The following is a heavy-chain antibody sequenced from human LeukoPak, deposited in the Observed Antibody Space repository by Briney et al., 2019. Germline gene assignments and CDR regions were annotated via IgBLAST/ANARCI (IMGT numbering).Heavy chain of an antibody. V-gene: IGHV4-4*02. CDR2: IHHIGTT. D-gene: IGHD6-19*01. J-gene: IGHJ4*02. CDR3: ARSKMGYTTGWAY. CDR1: GDSISSSNW. Sequence: SGTLSLTCAFSGDSISSSNWWSWVRQPPGKGLEWIGEIHHIGTTNYNPSLKSRVTISIDKSKNQFSLKLSSVTAADTAMYYCARSKMGYTTGWAYWGQGTLVTVSS.